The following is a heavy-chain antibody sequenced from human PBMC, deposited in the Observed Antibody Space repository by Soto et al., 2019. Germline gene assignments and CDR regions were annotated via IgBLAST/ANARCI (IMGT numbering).Heavy chain of an antibody. Sequence: EVQLVESGGGLVQPGGSLRLSCAASGFTFSGYWMHWVRQVPGKGLVWVSRIDNDGSSTTYADSVKGRFTISRDNAKNTLYLQMSSLTAEDTAVYYCARDGSGPIDFDYWGQGTLVTVSS. CDR1: GFTFSGYW. J-gene: IGHJ4*02. D-gene: IGHD3-10*01. CDR2: IDNDGSST. CDR3: ARDGSGPIDFDY. V-gene: IGHV3-74*01.